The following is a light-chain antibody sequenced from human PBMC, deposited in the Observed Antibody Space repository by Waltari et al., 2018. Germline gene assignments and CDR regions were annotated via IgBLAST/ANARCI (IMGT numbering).Light chain of an antibody. J-gene: IGKJ5*01. CDR3: QQRSNWPRIS. CDR2: DAS. Sequence: FVLTQSPDSLSLSAGERATLSCRSSQDIKKFLAWYQQEPGQAPRLIIHDASTRSTGIPARFSGSGSGTDFTLTISSVEPEDFAVYYCQQRSNWPRISFGQGTRLELK. V-gene: IGKV3-11*01. CDR1: QDIKKF.